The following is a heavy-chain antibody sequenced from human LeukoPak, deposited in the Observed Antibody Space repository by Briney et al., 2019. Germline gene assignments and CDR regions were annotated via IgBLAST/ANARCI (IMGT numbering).Heavy chain of an antibody. J-gene: IGHJ6*02. V-gene: IGHV1-46*01. Sequence: ASVKVSCKASGYTFTSYYMHWVRQAPGQGLEWMGIINPSGGRTSYAQKFQGRVTMTRDTSTSTVYMELSSLRSEDTAVYYCARGNGGYSYGFYYYYYGMDVWGQGTTVTVSS. CDR1: GYTFTSYY. CDR3: ARGNGGYSYGFYYYYYGMDV. D-gene: IGHD5-18*01. CDR2: INPSGGRT.